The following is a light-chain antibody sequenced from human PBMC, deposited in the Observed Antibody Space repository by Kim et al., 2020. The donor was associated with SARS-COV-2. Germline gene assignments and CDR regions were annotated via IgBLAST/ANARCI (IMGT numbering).Light chain of an antibody. CDR2: DAS. Sequence: LSPGERATHSCRASQSVSSYLAWYQQKPGQAPRLRIYDASNRATGIPARFSGSGSGTDFTLTISSLEPEDFAVYYCQQRSNWPLTFGGGTKVDIK. CDR3: QQRSNWPLT. V-gene: IGKV3-11*01. J-gene: IGKJ4*01. CDR1: QSVSSY.